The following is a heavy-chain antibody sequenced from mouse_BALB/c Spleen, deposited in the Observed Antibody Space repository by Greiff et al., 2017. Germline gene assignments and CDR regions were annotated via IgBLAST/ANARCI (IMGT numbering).Heavy chain of an antibody. D-gene: IGHD2-10*02. J-gene: IGHJ4*01. CDR3: ARSYGNYGGYYAMDY. CDR1: GYTFTSYW. V-gene: IGHV1S81*02. CDR2: INPSNGRT. Sequence: QVQLQQPGAELVKPGASVKLSCKASGYTFTSYWLHWVKQRPGQGLEWIGEINPSNGRTNYNEKFKSKATLTVDKSSSTAYMQLSSLTSEDSAVYYCARSYGNYGGYYAMDYWGQGTSVTVSS.